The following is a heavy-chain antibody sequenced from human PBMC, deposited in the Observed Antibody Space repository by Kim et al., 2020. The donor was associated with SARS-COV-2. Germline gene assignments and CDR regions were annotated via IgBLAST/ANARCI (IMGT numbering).Heavy chain of an antibody. Sequence: SETLSLTCTVSVGSIISSSYYWGWIRQPQGKGLEWIGRIYYSGSTDYNPSLKSRVTISVDTSKNQFSLKLSSVTAADTAVYYCARDYLGSGSYEANWFDPWGQGTLVTVSS. CDR3: ARDYLGSGSYEANWFDP. CDR2: IYYSGST. D-gene: IGHD3-10*01. V-gene: IGHV4-39*07. CDR1: VGSIISSSYY. J-gene: IGHJ5*02.